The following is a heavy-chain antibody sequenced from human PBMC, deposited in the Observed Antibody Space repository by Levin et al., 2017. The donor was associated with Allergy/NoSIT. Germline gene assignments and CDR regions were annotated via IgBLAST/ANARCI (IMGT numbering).Heavy chain of an antibody. V-gene: IGHV3-53*01. Sequence: GESLKISCAASGFIVSSKYMSWVRQAPGKGLEWISVIYSDGRTYYADSVKGRFTISRDNSKNTLYLQMNSLRAEDTAVYYCAKDLPHDYWGQGTLVTVSS. CDR2: IYSDGRT. J-gene: IGHJ4*02. CDR3: AKDLPHDY. CDR1: GFIVSSKY.